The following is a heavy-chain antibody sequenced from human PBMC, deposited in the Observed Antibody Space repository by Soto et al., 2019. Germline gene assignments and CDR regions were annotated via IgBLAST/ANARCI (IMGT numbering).Heavy chain of an antibody. V-gene: IGHV4-39*01. J-gene: IGHJ4*02. CDR2: ISDSGST. CDR1: GGSISSGGYS. Sequence: SETLSLTCAVSGGSISSGGYSWGWIRQPPGKGLEWIGSISDSGSTYYNPSLKSRVTISVDTSKNQLSLKLSSVTAADTAVYYCARQGYSSMSYAYYWGQGTLVTVSS. D-gene: IGHD2-2*01. CDR3: ARQGYSSMSYAYY.